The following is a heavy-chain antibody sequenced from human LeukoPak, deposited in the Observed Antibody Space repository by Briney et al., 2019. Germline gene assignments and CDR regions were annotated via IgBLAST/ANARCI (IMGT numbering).Heavy chain of an antibody. V-gene: IGHV1-8*02. J-gene: IGHJ4*02. Sequence: ASVKVSCKASGGTFNYYTINWVRQATGQRLEWMGWMNPNSGNTGYAQKFQGRVTMTRNTSISTAYMELSSLRSEDTAVYYCARGGRTYYYGSGSYFDWGQGTLVTVSS. CDR1: GGTFNYYT. D-gene: IGHD3-10*01. CDR2: MNPNSGNT. CDR3: ARGGRTYYYGSGSYFD.